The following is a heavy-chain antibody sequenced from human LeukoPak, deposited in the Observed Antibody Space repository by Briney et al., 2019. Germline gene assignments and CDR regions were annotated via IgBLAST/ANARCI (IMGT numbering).Heavy chain of an antibody. CDR2: IYTSGST. V-gene: IGHV4-4*07. Sequence: PSETLSLTCTVSGGSISSYYWSWIRQPAGKGLERIGRIYTSGSTNYNPSLKSRVTMSVDTSKNQFSLKLSSVTAADTAVYYCARADPTVGATTRGYYFDYWGQGTLVTVSS. D-gene: IGHD1-26*01. CDR3: ARADPTVGATTRGYYFDY. CDR1: GGSISSYY. J-gene: IGHJ4*02.